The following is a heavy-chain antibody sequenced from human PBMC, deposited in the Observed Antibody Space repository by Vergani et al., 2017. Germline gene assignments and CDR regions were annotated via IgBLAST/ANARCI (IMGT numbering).Heavy chain of an antibody. D-gene: IGHD2-21*01. J-gene: IGHJ4*02. V-gene: IGHV3-23*01. Sequence: EVQLLESGGGSAQPGESLRLSCVASGFTFTAHSLNWVRQAPGKGLEWVSGISGQNFRTHYADSVKGRFTISRDDSKNTVYVLINSLRAEDTAFYYCAGLDGDDGFSPFWGQGTLVTVSS. CDR1: GFTFTAHS. CDR3: AGLDGDDGFSPF. CDR2: ISGQNFRT.